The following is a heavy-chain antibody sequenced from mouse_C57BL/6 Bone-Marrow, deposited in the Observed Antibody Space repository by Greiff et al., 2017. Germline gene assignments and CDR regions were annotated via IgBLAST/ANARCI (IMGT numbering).Heavy chain of an antibody. V-gene: IGHV1-82*01. J-gene: IGHJ4*01. CDR1: GYAFSSSW. D-gene: IGHD4-1*01. CDR3: AKLGPYYYAMDY. CDR2: IYPGDGDT. Sequence: VQLQQSGPELVKPGASVKISCKASGYAFSSSWMNWVKQRPGKGLEWIGRIYPGDGDTNYNEKFKGKATLTADKSSSTAYMQLSSLTSEDSAVYFCAKLGPYYYAMDYWGQGTSVTVSS.